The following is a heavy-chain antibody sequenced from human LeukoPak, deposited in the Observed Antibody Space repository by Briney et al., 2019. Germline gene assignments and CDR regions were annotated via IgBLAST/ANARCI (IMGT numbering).Heavy chain of an antibody. D-gene: IGHD5-24*01. Sequence: PGGSLRLSCAASGFTFSSYSMNWVRQAPGKGLEWVSSISSSSSYIYYADSVKGRFTISRDNAKNSLYLQMNSLRAEDTAVYYCARAVGDGYNYYFDYWGQGTLVTVSS. V-gene: IGHV3-21*01. CDR2: ISSSSSYI. CDR3: ARAVGDGYNYYFDY. J-gene: IGHJ4*02. CDR1: GFTFSSYS.